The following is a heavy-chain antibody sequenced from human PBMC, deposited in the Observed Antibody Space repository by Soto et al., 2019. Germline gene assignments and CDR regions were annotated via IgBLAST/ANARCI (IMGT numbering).Heavy chain of an antibody. J-gene: IGHJ6*02. CDR1: GYPFNKIA. CDR2: MSGRSGDP. V-gene: IGHV1-18*01. D-gene: IGHD1-1*01. CDR3: ARDGGLGTEKQLCVFDA. Sequence: QVQLVQSGGEVKKPGASVRVSCQASGYPFNKIAIHWVRQAPGHGLEWLGRMSGRSGDPNCAPTIRDRITMATDTPNNAAYMELRILSSGDASVYYCARDGGLGTEKQLCVFDAWGQGTTVTV.